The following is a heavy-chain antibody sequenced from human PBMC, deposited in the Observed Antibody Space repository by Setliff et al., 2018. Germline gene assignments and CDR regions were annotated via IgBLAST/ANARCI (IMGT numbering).Heavy chain of an antibody. J-gene: IGHJ4*02. Sequence: SETLSLTCTVSGGSISSGSYYWNWIRQPAGKALEWIGHIFTRGSTNYNPSLKSRVTISLDTSKNQFSLKLSSVTAADTAVYYCARERSYYYDSSGFYYEGRHFDYWGQGTLVTVSS. D-gene: IGHD3-22*01. CDR2: IFTRGST. V-gene: IGHV4-61*09. CDR3: ARERSYYYDSSGFYYEGRHFDY. CDR1: GGSISSGSYY.